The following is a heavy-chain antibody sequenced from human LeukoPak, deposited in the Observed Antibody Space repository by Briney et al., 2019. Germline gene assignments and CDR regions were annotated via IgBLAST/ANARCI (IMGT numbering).Heavy chain of an antibody. CDR3: AKDASLLGYQLLSGDAFDI. V-gene: IGHV3-23*01. CDR2: INGGVGVGNR. J-gene: IGHJ3*02. Sequence: GGSLRLSCAASGFTFLDHGMSWVRQAPGRGLEWISSINGGVGVGNRYYADAVKGRFTISRDNSKNTLHLQMNSLRVEDTAVYYCAKDASLLGYQLLSGDAFDIWGQGTMVTVSS. CDR1: GFTFLDHG. D-gene: IGHD2-2*01.